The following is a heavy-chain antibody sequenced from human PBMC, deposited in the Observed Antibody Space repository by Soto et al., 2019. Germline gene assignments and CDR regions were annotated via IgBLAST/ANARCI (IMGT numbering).Heavy chain of an antibody. J-gene: IGHJ4*02. CDR1: GFTFSSYA. V-gene: IGHV3-23*01. D-gene: IGHD2-15*01. CDR2: VSIGGST. Sequence: PGGSLRLSCAASGFTFSSYAMGWVRQGPGKGLEWVAVVSIGGSTHYADSVRGRFTISRDNSKNTLSLQMNSLTAEDTAVYFCAKSRGAGGQFDYWGQGALVTVSS. CDR3: AKSRGAGGQFDY.